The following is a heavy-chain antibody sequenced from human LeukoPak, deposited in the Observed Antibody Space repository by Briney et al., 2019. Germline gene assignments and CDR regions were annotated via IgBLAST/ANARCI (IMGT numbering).Heavy chain of an antibody. CDR1: GGSISTTTYY. CDR2: IYYSGSS. Sequence: PSETLSLTCTVSGGSISTTTYYWAWIRQPPGKGLEWIGSIYYSGSSYYNPPLKSRVTISVDTSKNQFSLKLNSVTAADTAVYHCARHGHHGDHDYWGQGTLVTVSS. J-gene: IGHJ4*02. D-gene: IGHD2-21*02. V-gene: IGHV4-39*01. CDR3: ARHGHHGDHDY.